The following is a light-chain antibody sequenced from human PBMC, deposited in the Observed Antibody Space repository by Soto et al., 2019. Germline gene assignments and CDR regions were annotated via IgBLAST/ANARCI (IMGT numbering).Light chain of an antibody. J-gene: IGKJ1*01. CDR3: QQYGSSPWT. CDR2: GAS. Sequence: EIVLTQSPATLSFSPGERATLSCRASQSVSSSYLAWYQQKPGQAPRLLIYGASSRATGIPDRFSGSGSGTDFTLTISRLEPEDFAVYYCQQYGSSPWTFGQGTKVDIK. V-gene: IGKV3-20*01. CDR1: QSVSSSY.